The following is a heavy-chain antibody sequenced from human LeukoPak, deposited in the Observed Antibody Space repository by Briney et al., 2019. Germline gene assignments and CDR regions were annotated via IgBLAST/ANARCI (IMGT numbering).Heavy chain of an antibody. CDR3: AKGRGSDRDGFNFSGFRSAMPFPDS. Sequence: GGSPRLSCAASGFTFSNYVMSWIRQAPGKGLEWVSGISGSGGSTHYADSVKGRFTISRDNSKNTLSLQMNSLRAEDTALYYCAKGRGSDRDGFNFSGFRSAMPFPDSWGQGTLVTVSS. CDR1: GFTFSNYV. D-gene: IGHD5-24*01. CDR2: ISGSGGST. J-gene: IGHJ5*01. V-gene: IGHV3-23*01.